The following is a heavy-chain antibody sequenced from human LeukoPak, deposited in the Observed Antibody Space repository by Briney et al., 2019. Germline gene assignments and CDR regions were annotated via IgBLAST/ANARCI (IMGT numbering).Heavy chain of an antibody. Sequence: GGSLRLSCAASGFTFSSYSMNWVRQAPGKGLEWASYISSSSSTIYYADSVKGRFTISRDNAKNSLYLQMNSLRAEDTAVYYCARGFTMLGTDYWGQGTLVTVSS. CDR2: ISSSSSTI. CDR1: GFTFSSYS. D-gene: IGHD3-10*02. V-gene: IGHV3-48*01. CDR3: ARGFTMLGTDY. J-gene: IGHJ4*02.